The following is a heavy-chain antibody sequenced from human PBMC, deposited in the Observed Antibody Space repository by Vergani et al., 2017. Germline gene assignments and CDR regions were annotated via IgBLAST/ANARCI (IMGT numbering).Heavy chain of an antibody. J-gene: IGHJ4*02. D-gene: IGHD3-10*01. CDR2: ISGSGVSA. CDR1: EFTFSNYA. V-gene: IGHV3-23*01. CDR3: AKQYLVSGNYLFDY. Sequence: EVQLLESGGGLVQPGGSLRLTCAASEFTFSNYAMNWVRQAPGKGLEWVSGISGSGVSAYYTDSVKVRFTISRDNSKNMLFLQMNNLRTEDTAIYYCAKQYLVSGNYLFDYWGQGTLVTVSS.